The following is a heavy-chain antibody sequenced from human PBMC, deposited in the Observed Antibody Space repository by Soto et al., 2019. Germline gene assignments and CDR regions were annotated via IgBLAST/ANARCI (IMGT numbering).Heavy chain of an antibody. Sequence: PGGSLRLSCAASGFIFSNAWINWVRQAPGKGLEWVGRVKSKTDGGTTDFAAPVKGRFAISRDDSKNMVYLEMNSLKTEDTAIYYCTTDSYMTNIIVRFDCWAHGTLVTVSS. CDR1: GFIFSNAW. J-gene: IGHJ4*01. CDR3: TTDSYMTNIIVRFDC. D-gene: IGHD4-17*01. V-gene: IGHV3-15*07. CDR2: VKSKTDGGTT.